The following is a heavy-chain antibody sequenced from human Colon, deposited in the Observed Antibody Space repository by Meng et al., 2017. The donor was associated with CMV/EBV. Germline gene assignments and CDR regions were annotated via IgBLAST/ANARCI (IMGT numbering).Heavy chain of an antibody. D-gene: IGHD3-10*01. CDR2: IFCTGDT. J-gene: IGHJ4*02. Sequence: GSLRLSCTVSGGSISITSYYWAWIRQSPGEGLDWIGSIFCTGDTQYNPSLKSRVSLSVDTSKHQFSLHVTSVTAADTAIYYCARAHLGFRFGELSHWGQGMLVTVSS. CDR1: GGSISITSYY. V-gene: IGHV4-39*07. CDR3: ARAHLGFRFGELSH.